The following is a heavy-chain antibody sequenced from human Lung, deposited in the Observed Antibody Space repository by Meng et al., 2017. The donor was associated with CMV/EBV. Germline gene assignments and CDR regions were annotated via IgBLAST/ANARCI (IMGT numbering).Heavy chain of an antibody. D-gene: IGHD3-10*01. CDR3: LRRSGGSV. CDR2: IPHRGSS. V-gene: IGHV4-4*02. CDR1: GDSITNHNW. Sequence: QVEWGESGPALVKPSETLSLTCAVSGDSITNHNWWAWVRQPPGKGLEWIGEIPHRGSSAYNPSLKSRVSMSIDKSKNQFSLKLTSVTAADTAVYHCLRRSGGSVWGQGTLVTVSS. J-gene: IGHJ1*01.